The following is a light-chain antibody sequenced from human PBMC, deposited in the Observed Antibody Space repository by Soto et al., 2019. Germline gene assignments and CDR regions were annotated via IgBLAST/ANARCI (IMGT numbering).Light chain of an antibody. CDR2: EVT. CDR3: SSYTRRNTWV. Sequence: QSALTQPASVSGSRGQSITISCTGTSSDVGGYNYVSWYQQHPDKAPKLMIYEVTNRPSGVSNRFSGSKSANTASLTISGLQAEDEADYYGSSYTRRNTWVFGGGTKLTVL. J-gene: IGLJ3*02. V-gene: IGLV2-14*01. CDR1: SSDVGGYNY.